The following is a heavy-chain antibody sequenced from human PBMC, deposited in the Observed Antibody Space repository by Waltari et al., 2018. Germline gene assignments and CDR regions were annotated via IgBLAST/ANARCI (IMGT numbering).Heavy chain of an antibody. CDR1: GGSISSSSYS. D-gene: IGHD2-8*01. CDR3: ARRSVYYDAFDI. J-gene: IGHJ3*02. V-gene: IGHV4-39*01. Sequence: QLQLQESGPGLVKPSETLSLTCTVSGGSISSSSYSWGWVRQPPGKGLEWIGSIYYSGSTYYNPSLKSRVTISVDTSKNQFSLKLSSVTAADTAVYYCARRSVYYDAFDIWGQGTMVTVSS. CDR2: IYYSGST.